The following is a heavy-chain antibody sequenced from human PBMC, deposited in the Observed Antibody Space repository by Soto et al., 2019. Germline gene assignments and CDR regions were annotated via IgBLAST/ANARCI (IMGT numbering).Heavy chain of an antibody. D-gene: IGHD1-1*01. J-gene: IGHJ4*02. CDR3: ARGRYGDY. CDR2: ISAHNGNT. CDR1: GYGFTTYG. Sequence: QVHLVQSGAEVKKPGASVKVSCMGSGYGFTTYGITWVGQAPGQGLEWMAWISAHNGNTNYAQKLQGRVTVTRDTSTSTAYMELRSLRSDDTAVYYCARGRYGDYWGQGALVTVSS. V-gene: IGHV1-18*01.